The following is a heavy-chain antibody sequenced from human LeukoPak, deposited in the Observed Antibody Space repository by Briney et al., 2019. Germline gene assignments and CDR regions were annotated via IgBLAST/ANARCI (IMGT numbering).Heavy chain of an antibody. CDR2: ISYDGSNK. Sequence: GGSQRLSCAASGFTFSSYAMSWVRQAPNKGLEWVAVISYDGSNKYYADSVKGRFTISRDKSKNTLYLQMNSLRAEDTAVYYCAKDSIVYYYYYMDVWGKGTTVTVSS. CDR1: GFTFSSYA. V-gene: IGHV3-30*18. CDR3: AKDSIVYYYYYMDV. D-gene: IGHD3-16*02. J-gene: IGHJ6*03.